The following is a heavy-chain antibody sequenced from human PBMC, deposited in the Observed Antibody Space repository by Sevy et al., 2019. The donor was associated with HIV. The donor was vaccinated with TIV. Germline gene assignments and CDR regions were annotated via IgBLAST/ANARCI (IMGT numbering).Heavy chain of an antibody. CDR1: GDSISSSGYY. D-gene: IGHD1-1*01. V-gene: IGHV4-31*03. CDR2: ILYSGNP. CDR3: ARGQITTIGFDY. J-gene: IGHJ4*02. Sequence: SETLSLTCTVSGDSISSSGYYWSWIRQHPGEGLEWIGYILYSGNPYYNPSLKSRLIISLDTSKNQFSLKLSSVTAADTAVYHCARGQITTIGFDYWGQGTLVTVSS.